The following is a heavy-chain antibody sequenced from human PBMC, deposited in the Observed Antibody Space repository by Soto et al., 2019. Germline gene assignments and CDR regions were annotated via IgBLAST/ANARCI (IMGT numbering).Heavy chain of an antibody. J-gene: IGHJ4*02. D-gene: IGHD2-21*02. Sequence: PLQTLSLTFAISGDSLSDNSAAWDWIRQSPSRGLEWLGRPYYSSNWYNDYAVSAKSRITVTPDTSKNQLSLHLNSVTPEDTTVYYCAREAPDALRSDSYLDRWGKVALVIV. V-gene: IGHV6-1*01. CDR2: PYYSSNWYN. CDR1: GDSLSDNSAA. CDR3: AREAPDALRSDSYLDR.